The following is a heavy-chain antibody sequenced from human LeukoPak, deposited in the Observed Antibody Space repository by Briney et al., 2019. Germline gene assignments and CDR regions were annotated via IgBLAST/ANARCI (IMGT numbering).Heavy chain of an antibody. CDR2: IYYSGST. V-gene: IGHV4-59*01. CDR3: ARGGTYSYDSSGYYPDY. J-gene: IGHJ4*02. D-gene: IGHD3-22*01. CDR1: GGSISSYY. Sequence: SETLSLTCTVSGGSISSYYWSWIRQPPGKGLEWIGYIYYSGSTNYNPSLKSRVTISVDTSKNQFSLKLSSVTSADTAVYYCARGGTYSYDSSGYYPDYWGQGTLVTVSS.